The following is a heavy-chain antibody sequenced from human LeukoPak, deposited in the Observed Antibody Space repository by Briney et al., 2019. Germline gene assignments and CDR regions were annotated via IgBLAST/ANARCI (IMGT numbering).Heavy chain of an antibody. J-gene: IGHJ4*02. D-gene: IGHD3-22*01. V-gene: IGHV3-30*02. CDR3: ARDGDYYDSSGYSYDY. CDR1: GFTFSSYG. CDR2: IRYDGSNK. Sequence: GGSLRLSCAASGFTFSSYGMHWVRQAPGKGLEWVAFIRYDGSNKYYADSVKGRFTISRDNSKNTLYLQMNSLRAEDTAVYYCARDGDYYDSSGYSYDYWGQGTLVTVSS.